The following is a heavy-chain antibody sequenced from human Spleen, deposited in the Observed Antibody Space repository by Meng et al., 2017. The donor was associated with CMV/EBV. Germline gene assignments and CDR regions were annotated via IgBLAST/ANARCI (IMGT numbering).Heavy chain of an antibody. Sequence: GESLKISCKGSGYSFTSYWIAWVRQMPGKGLEWMGIIYPGDSDTRYSPSFQGQVTISADKSISTAYLQWSSLKASDTAMYYCARLTPGGTIFGVVIKNWFDPWGQGTLVTVSS. CDR3: ARLTPGGTIFGVVIKNWFDP. CDR2: IYPGDSDT. D-gene: IGHD3-3*01. J-gene: IGHJ5*02. CDR1: GYSFTSYW. V-gene: IGHV5-51*01.